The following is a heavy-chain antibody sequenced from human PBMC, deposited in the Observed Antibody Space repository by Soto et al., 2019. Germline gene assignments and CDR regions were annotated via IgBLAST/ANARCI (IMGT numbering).Heavy chain of an antibody. Sequence: QVQLVESGGGVVQPRRSLRLSCAASGYTFSSYGMHWVRQAPGKGLEWVAVISSDGSKKYYVDSVKGRFTISRDDSKNTVYLQMNSLRGEDTAVYYCTRDQSSAFHHWGQGTLVTVSS. V-gene: IGHV3-30*03. CDR2: ISSDGSKK. D-gene: IGHD6-19*01. J-gene: IGHJ4*02. CDR3: TRDQSSAFHH. CDR1: GYTFSSYG.